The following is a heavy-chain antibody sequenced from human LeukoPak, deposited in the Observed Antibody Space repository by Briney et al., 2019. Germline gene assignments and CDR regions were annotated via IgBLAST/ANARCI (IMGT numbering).Heavy chain of an antibody. CDR1: GFTFSSYG. CDR3: AKDSHDDYGDYSYY. J-gene: IGHJ4*02. CDR2: IRYDGSNK. V-gene: IGHV3-30*02. D-gene: IGHD4-17*01. Sequence: GGSLRLSCAASGFTFSSYGMHWVRQAPSKGLEWVAFIRYDGSNKYYADSVKGRFTISRDNSKNTLYLQMNSLRAEDTAVYCCAKDSHDDYGDYSYYWGQGTLVTVSS.